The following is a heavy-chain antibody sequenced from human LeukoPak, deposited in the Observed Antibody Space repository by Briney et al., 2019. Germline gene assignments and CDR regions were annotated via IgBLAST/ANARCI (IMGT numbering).Heavy chain of an antibody. CDR2: MSSDGSAT. CDR1: GFSFSSYW. J-gene: IGHJ4*02. V-gene: IGHV3-74*01. CDR3: AKGPNYFDS. Sequence: GGSLRLSCAASGFSFSSYWIHWVRKAPGKGLGWVTRMSSDGSATYYADSVQSRFTISRDNAKNTLYLQMNSLRAEDTAMYFCAKGPNYFDSWGQGTLVTVSS.